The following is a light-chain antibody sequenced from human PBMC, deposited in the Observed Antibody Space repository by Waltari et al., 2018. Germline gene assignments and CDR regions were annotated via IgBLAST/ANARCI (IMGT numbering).Light chain of an antibody. CDR1: QTIPRY. Sequence: DIQMTQSPSSLSSSVGDRVTITCRASQTIPRYLNWYQQKPGKAPKLLIYAASSLQSGVPSRFSGSGSGTDFTLTISSLQPEDFATYYCQQSYSTPRTFGQGTKVEIK. V-gene: IGKV1-39*01. CDR3: QQSYSTPRT. CDR2: AAS. J-gene: IGKJ1*01.